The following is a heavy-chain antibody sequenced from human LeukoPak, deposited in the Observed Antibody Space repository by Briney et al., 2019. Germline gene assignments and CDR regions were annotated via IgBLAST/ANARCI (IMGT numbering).Heavy chain of an antibody. J-gene: IGHJ5*02. D-gene: IGHD4-17*01. CDR1: GGSISSGGYS. Sequence: PSETLSLTCTVSGGSISSGGYSWSWIRQHPGKGLGWIGYIYYSGSTYYNPSLKSRVTISVDTSKNQFSLKLSSVTAADTAVYYCARVRRRDYGDTPNWFDPWGQGTLVTVSS. CDR3: ARVRRRDYGDTPNWFDP. V-gene: IGHV4-31*03. CDR2: IYYSGST.